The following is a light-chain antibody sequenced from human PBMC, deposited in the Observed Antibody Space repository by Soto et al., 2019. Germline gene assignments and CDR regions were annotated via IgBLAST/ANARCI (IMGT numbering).Light chain of an antibody. J-gene: IGKJ4*01. CDR3: QQVNTYPVT. V-gene: IGKV1-9*01. CDR2: AAS. CDR1: QGISSY. Sequence: DIQLTQSPSFLSASVGARVTITCRASQGISSYLAWYQQKPGKAPKLLIYAASTLQSGVPSRFSGSGSGTEFTLTISSLQPEDFATYYCQQVNTYPVTFGGGTKVEIK.